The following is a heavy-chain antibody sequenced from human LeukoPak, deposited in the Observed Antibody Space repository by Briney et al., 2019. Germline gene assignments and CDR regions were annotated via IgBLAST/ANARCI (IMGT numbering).Heavy chain of an antibody. CDR2: ISGSGGST. CDR3: ARRGLRPDYYYMDV. Sequence: GGSLRLSCAASGFTFSSYAMSWVRQAPGKGLEWASAISGSGGSTHYADSVKGRFTISRDNSKNTLYLQMNSLRAEDTAVYYCARRGLRPDYYYMDVWGKGTTVTVSS. J-gene: IGHJ6*03. D-gene: IGHD3-3*01. CDR1: GFTFSSYA. V-gene: IGHV3-23*01.